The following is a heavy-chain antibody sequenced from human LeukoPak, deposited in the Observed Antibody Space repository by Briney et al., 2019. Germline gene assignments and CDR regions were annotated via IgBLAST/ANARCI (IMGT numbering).Heavy chain of an antibody. Sequence: SQTLSLTCAISGDSVSSNSGSWDWIRQSPSRGLEWLGRTYYRTRWYYDYEVSVKSRVTINPDTSKNQFSPQMNSVTPEDTAVYYCARCPPYYGMDVWGQGTTVTVSS. J-gene: IGHJ6*02. CDR2: TYYRTRWYY. CDR3: ARCPPYYGMDV. V-gene: IGHV6-1*01. CDR1: GDSVSSNSGS.